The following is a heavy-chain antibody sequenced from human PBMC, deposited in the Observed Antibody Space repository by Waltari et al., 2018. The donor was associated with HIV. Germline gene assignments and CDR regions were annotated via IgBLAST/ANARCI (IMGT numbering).Heavy chain of an antibody. CDR3: ARDLGYCTGGVCYGLIFDY. CDR2: IIPIFGTA. J-gene: IGHJ4*02. V-gene: IGHV1-69*06. CDR1: GGTFSSYA. D-gene: IGHD2-8*02. Sequence: QVQLMQSGAEVKKPGSSVKVSCKASGGTFSSYAISWVRQAHGQGLEWVGGIIPIFGTANYAQKCQGRVTITADKSTSTAYMELSSLRSEDTAVYYCARDLGYCTGGVCYGLIFDYWGQGTLVTVSS.